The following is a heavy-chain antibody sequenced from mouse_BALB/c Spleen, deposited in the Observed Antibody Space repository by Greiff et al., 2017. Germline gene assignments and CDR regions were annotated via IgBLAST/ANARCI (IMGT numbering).Heavy chain of an antibody. CDR3: ARASYYAMDY. J-gene: IGHJ4*01. CDR1: GYTFTSYW. Sequence: VQLQESGAELARPGASVKLSCKASGYTFTSYWMQWVKQRPGQGLEWIGAIYPGNGGTNYNQKFKGKATLTADTSSSTAYMQISSLTSEDSAVYCCARASYYAMDYWGQGTSVTVSS. CDR2: IYPGNGGT. V-gene: IGHV1-87*01.